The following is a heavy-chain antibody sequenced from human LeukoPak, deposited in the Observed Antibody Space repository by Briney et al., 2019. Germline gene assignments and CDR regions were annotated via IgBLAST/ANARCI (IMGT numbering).Heavy chain of an antibody. CDR3: ARVGRKCSSTSCYTLGFTYKYNWFDP. D-gene: IGHD2-2*02. J-gene: IGHJ5*02. Sequence: GASVKVSCNASGDIFNSYSVSWVRQAPGQGLEWMGGIIPIFGTANYAQKFQGRVTITTDESTSTAYMELSSLRSEDTAVYYCARVGRKCSSTSCYTLGFTYKYNWFDPWGQGTLVTVSS. CDR2: IIPIFGTA. V-gene: IGHV1-69*05. CDR1: GDIFNSYS.